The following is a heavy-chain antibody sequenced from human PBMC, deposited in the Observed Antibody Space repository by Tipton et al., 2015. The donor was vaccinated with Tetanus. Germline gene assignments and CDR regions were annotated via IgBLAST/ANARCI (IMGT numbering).Heavy chain of an antibody. Sequence: GLVKPSQTLSLTCTVSGGSISSYYWSWIRQPPGKGLEWIGYIYYSGSTNYNPSLKSRVTISVDTSKNQFSLKLSSVTAADTAVYYCARGGLNDYGDYEFDYWGQGTLVTVSS. CDR3: ARGGLNDYGDYEFDY. CDR2: IYYSGST. CDR1: GGSISSYY. V-gene: IGHV4-59*12. D-gene: IGHD4-17*01. J-gene: IGHJ4*02.